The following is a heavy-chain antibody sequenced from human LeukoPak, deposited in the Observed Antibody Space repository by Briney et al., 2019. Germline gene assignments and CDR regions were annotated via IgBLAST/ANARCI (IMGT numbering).Heavy chain of an antibody. Sequence: ASVKVSCKASGYTFTDYYMHWVRQAPGQGLEWMGWINPNSGGTNYAQKFQGRVTMTRDTSISTAYMELSRLRSDDTAVYYCASFVDTAMVTADYWGQGTLVTVSS. CDR1: GYTFTDYY. CDR3: ASFVDTAMVTADY. CDR2: INPNSGGT. D-gene: IGHD5-18*01. V-gene: IGHV1-2*02. J-gene: IGHJ4*02.